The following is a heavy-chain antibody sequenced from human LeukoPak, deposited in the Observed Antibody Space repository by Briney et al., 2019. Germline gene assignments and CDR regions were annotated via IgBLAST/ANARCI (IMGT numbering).Heavy chain of an antibody. CDR2: IQYDRTNE. J-gene: IGHJ4*02. D-gene: IGHD6-13*01. V-gene: IGHV3-30*02. CDR1: AFTFSSYG. CDR3: AKDWHSSD. Sequence: GGSLRLSCAASAFTFSSYGMHWVRQAPGKGLEWVAYIQYDRTNEQYAHSVKGRFRISRDNSNNILYLQMNSLRTEDTAVYYCAKDWHSSDWGQGTLVTVSS.